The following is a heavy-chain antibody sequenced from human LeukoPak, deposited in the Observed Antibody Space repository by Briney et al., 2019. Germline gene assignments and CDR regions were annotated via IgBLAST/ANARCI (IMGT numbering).Heavy chain of an antibody. V-gene: IGHV3-30-3*01. Sequence: PGGSLRLSCAASGFTFSSYAMHWVRQAPGKGLEWVAVISHDGSNKDYADSVKGRFTISRDNSKNTLYLQMNSLRAEDTAVYYCARDLLGRYCSSTSCYYDYYYYGMDVWGQGTTVTVSS. J-gene: IGHJ6*02. CDR1: GFTFSSYA. D-gene: IGHD2-2*01. CDR2: ISHDGSNK. CDR3: ARDLLGRYCSSTSCYYDYYYYGMDV.